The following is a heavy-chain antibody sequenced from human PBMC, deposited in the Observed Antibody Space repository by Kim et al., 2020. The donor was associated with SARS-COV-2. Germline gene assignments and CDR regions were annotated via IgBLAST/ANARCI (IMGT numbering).Heavy chain of an antibody. CDR2: INPSGGAA. J-gene: IGHJ4*02. CDR3: ATSLAYCSGGSCHS. D-gene: IGHD2-15*01. Sequence: ASVKVSCKASGYTFTHHYMHWVRQAPGQGLEWMGMINPSGGAATHAQKFQGRVTMTSDTSTSTVYMEVSSLRSEDTALYYCATSLAYCSGGSCHSWGQGTLVTVSS. CDR1: GYTFTHHY. V-gene: IGHV1-46*01.